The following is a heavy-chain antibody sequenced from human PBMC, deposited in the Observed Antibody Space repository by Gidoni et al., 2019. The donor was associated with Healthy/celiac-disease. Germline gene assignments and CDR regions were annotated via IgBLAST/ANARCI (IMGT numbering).Heavy chain of an antibody. CDR2: IYYSGST. J-gene: IGHJ4*02. Sequence: QVQLQESGPGLVKPSQTLSLTCTVSGGSISSGGYYWSWIRQHPGKGLAWIGYIYYSGSTYYNPSLKSRVTISVDTSKNQFSLKLSSVTAADTAVYYCARDASSGYFGYFDYWGQGTLVTVSS. V-gene: IGHV4-31*03. CDR1: GGSISSGGYY. CDR3: ARDASSGYFGYFDY. D-gene: IGHD3-22*01.